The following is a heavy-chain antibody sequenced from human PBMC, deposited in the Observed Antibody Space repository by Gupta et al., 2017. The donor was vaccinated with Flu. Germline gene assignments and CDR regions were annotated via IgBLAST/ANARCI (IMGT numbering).Heavy chain of an antibody. CDR3: ASQGRAVAGTPLAFDI. D-gene: IGHD6-19*01. Sequence: QPAGKGLEWIGRIYTSGSTNYNPSLKSRVTMSVDTSKNQFSLKRSSVTAAVTAVYYCASQGRAVAGTPLAFDIWGQGTMVTVAS. CDR2: IYTSGST. J-gene: IGHJ3*02. V-gene: IGHV4-4*07.